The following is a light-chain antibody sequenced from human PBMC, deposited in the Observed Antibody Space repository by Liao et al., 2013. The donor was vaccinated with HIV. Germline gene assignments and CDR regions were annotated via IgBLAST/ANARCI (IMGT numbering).Light chain of an antibody. CDR3: QVWDSSGDHPRV. V-gene: IGLV3-21*04. CDR2: YDS. Sequence: SYALTQPPSVSVAPGKTATITCGGDNIVTKSVHWYQQKPGQAPVLVIYYDSDRPSRIPERFSGSNSGNTATLTISRVEGGDEADYYCQVWDSSGDHPRVFGGGTKLTVL. CDR1: NIVTKS. J-gene: IGLJ3*02.